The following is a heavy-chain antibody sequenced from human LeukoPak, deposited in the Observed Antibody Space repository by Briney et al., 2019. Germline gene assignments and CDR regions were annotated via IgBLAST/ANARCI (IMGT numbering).Heavy chain of an antibody. CDR3: ARDLRKFQWLPSYFDY. CDR1: GFTFSSYG. Sequence: GSLRLSCAASGFTFSSYGMHWVRQAPGKGLEWVAAIWYDGSNKYYADSVKGRFTISRDNSKNTLYLQMNSLRAEDTAVYYCARDLRKFQWLPSYFDYWGQGTLVTVSS. D-gene: IGHD6-19*01. V-gene: IGHV3-33*01. CDR2: IWYDGSNK. J-gene: IGHJ4*02.